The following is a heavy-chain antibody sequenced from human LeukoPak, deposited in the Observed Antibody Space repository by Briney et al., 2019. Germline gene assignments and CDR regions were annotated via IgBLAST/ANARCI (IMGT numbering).Heavy chain of an antibody. J-gene: IGHJ4*02. CDR3: ARDYDSSGYCLDY. V-gene: IGHV4-34*01. CDR2: IYHSGST. CDR1: GGSFSGYY. D-gene: IGHD3-22*01. Sequence: PSETLSLTCAVYGGSFSGYYWSWIRQPPGKGLEWIGSIYHSGSTYYNPSLKSRVTISVDTSKNQFSLKLSSVTAADTAVYYCARDYDSSGYCLDYWGQGTLVTVSS.